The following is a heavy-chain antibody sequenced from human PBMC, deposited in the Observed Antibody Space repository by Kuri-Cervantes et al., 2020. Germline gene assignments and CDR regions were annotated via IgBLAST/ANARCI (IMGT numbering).Heavy chain of an antibody. V-gene: IGHV1-69*05. CDR2: IIPMFGTT. Sequence: SVKVSCKASGYTFSGNYMHWLRQAPGQGLEWMGGIIPMFGTTNYAQKFEGRVTITTDESTRTVYMVLRSMMFEDTAVYFCARGAGDYQSSGSYFNYYYYYMDVWGKGTMVTVSS. D-gene: IGHD3-10*01. CDR3: ARGAGDYQSSGSYFNYYYYYMDV. CDR1: GYTFSGNY. J-gene: IGHJ6*03.